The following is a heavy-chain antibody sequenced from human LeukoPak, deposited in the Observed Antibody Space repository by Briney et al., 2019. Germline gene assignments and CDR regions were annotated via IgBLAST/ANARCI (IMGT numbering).Heavy chain of an antibody. CDR1: GFTFSSYG. J-gene: IGHJ6*02. CDR3: ARENGYYDILTGFPYYYGMDV. V-gene: IGHV3-33*01. D-gene: IGHD3-9*01. Sequence: GGSLRLSCAASGFTFSSYGMHWLRQAPGKGLEWVAVIWYYGSNNYYADSVKGRFTISRDNSKNTLYLQMNSLRAEDTAVYYCARENGYYDILTGFPYYYGMDVWGQGTTVTVSS. CDR2: IWYYGSNN.